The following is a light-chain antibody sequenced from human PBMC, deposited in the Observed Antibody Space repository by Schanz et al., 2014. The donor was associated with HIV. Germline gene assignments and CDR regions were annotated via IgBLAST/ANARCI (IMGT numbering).Light chain of an antibody. CDR1: QSISSW. Sequence: DIQMTQSTSTLSASVGDRVTITCRASQSISSWLAWYQQKPGKAPKVLIYKASSLESGVPSRFSGSGSGTEFTLTISSLQPDDFATYYCQQYANYPWTFGQGTKVEIK. CDR3: QQYANYPWT. V-gene: IGKV1-5*03. J-gene: IGKJ1*01. CDR2: KAS.